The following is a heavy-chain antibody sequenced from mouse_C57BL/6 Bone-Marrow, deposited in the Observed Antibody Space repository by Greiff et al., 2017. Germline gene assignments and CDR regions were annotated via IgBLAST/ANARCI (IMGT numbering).Heavy chain of an antibody. CDR1: GFSLTSYG. CDR3: AKYNWLWYFDV. Sequence: QVQLQQSGPGLVQPSQSLSITCTVSGFSLTSYGVHWVRQSPGKGLEWLGVIWSGGSTDDNAAFISRLSISKDNSKSQVFFKMNSLQADDTAIYYCAKYNWLWYFDVWGTGTTVTVSS. D-gene: IGHD1-3*01. V-gene: IGHV2-2*01. J-gene: IGHJ1*03. CDR2: IWSGGST.